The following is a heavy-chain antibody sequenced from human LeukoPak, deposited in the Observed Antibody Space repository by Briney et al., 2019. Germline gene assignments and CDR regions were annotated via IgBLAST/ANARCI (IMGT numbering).Heavy chain of an antibody. CDR3: ARGLHSSSWYGYYYYYMDV. Sequence: ASVKVSCKASGYTFSSYGINWVRQATGQGLEWMGWMNPNSGNTGYAQKFQGRVTITRNTSISTAYMELSSLRSEDTAVYYCARGLHSSSWYGYYYYYMDVWGKGTTVTVSS. J-gene: IGHJ6*03. D-gene: IGHD6-13*01. V-gene: IGHV1-8*03. CDR2: MNPNSGNT. CDR1: GYTFSSYG.